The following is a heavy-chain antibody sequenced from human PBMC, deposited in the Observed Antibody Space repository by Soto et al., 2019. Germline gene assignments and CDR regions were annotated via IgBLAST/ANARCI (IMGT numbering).Heavy chain of an antibody. CDR1: GGSISSYY. CDR2: IYYSGST. Sequence: SSEALSPTCTGSGGSISSYYWSLIRQPPGKGLEWIGYIYYSGSTNYNPSLKSRVTISVDSSKNQFSLKLSSVTAADTAVYYCARTVGYSSGWFDYWGQGTLVTVSS. D-gene: IGHD6-19*01. J-gene: IGHJ4*02. CDR3: ARTVGYSSGWFDY. V-gene: IGHV4-59*01.